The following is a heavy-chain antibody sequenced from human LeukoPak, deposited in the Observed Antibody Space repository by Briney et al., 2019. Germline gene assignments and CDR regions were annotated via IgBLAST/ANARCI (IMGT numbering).Heavy chain of an antibody. CDR3: ARDPSAVTANTYA. J-gene: IGHJ5*02. V-gene: IGHV3-66*01. D-gene: IGHD2-2*01. Sequence: GGSLRLSCAASGFTFSSHALSWVRQAPGKGLEWVSLIFSGGDTQYADSVKDRFTISRDASKNTLYLQMSNLRAEDTAVYYCARDPSAVTANTYAWGQGTLVTVSS. CDR1: GFTFSSHA. CDR2: IFSGGDT.